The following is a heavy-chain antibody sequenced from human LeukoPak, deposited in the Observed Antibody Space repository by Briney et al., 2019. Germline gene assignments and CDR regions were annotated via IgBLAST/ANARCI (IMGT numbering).Heavy chain of an antibody. Sequence: ASVKVSCKASGYTFTTYDINWVRQATGQGLEWMGWMNPDGGDTGYAQKFQGRVTMTRNTSISTAYLELSSLASDDTAVYYCARSQMSTLFGVAVEDWGQGSLVTVSS. CDR2: MNPDGGDT. CDR3: ARSQMSTLFGVAVED. D-gene: IGHD3-3*01. J-gene: IGHJ4*02. V-gene: IGHV1-8*01. CDR1: GYTFTTYD.